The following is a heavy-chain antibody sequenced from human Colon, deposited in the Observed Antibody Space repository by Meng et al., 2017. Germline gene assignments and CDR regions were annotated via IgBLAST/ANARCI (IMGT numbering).Heavy chain of an antibody. CDR2: INHSGST. V-gene: IGHV4-34*01. Sequence: QVQPQPRGAGLLKPSETPSLTCAVYGGSFSGYYWSWIRQPPGKGLEWIGEINHSGSTNYNPSLKSRVTISVDTSKNQFSLKLSSVTAADTAVYYCARGWGYCSSTSCYFLDYWGQGTLVTVAS. D-gene: IGHD2-2*01. J-gene: IGHJ4*02. CDR1: GGSFSGYY. CDR3: ARGWGYCSSTSCYFLDY.